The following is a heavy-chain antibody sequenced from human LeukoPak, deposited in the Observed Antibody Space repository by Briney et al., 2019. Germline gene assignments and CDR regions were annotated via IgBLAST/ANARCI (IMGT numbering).Heavy chain of an antibody. V-gene: IGHV3-23*01. CDR3: AKGRATLLYYFDY. CDR2: ISGSGGST. Sequence: GGSLRLSCAASGFTFSNNAMSWVRQAPGKGPEWVSAISGSGGSTYYADSVKGRFTISRDNSKNTLYLQMNSLRAEDTAVYYCAKGRATLLYYFDYWGQGTLVAVSS. J-gene: IGHJ4*02. D-gene: IGHD1-26*01. CDR1: GFTFSNNA.